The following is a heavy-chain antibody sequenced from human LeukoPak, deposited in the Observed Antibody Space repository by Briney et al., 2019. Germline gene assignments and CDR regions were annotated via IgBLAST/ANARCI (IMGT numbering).Heavy chain of an antibody. CDR1: GGSFSGYY. V-gene: IGHV4-34*01. D-gene: IGHD2-2*01. Sequence: SETLSLTCAVYGGSFSGYYWSWIRQPPGKGLEWIGEINHSGGTNYNPSLKSRVTISVDTSKNQFSLKLSSVTAADTAVYYCARYCSSTSCYHGMDVWGQGTTVTVSS. CDR2: INHSGGT. J-gene: IGHJ6*02. CDR3: ARYCSSTSCYHGMDV.